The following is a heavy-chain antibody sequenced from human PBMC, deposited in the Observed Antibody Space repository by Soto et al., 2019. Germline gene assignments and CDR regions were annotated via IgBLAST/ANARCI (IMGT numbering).Heavy chain of an antibody. J-gene: IGHJ5*02. CDR1: GGSISSTNW. CDR2: VYHSGSA. Sequence: QVQLQESGPGLVKPSGTLSLTCAVSGGSISSTNWWSWFRQPPGKGLEWIGEVYHSGSANYNPSLKSRVKLSVGTSKNQFSLSLSSVTAADTAVYYGASMRGHSSGWYEGWFDPWGQGTLVTVSS. V-gene: IGHV4-4*02. CDR3: ASMRGHSSGWYEGWFDP. D-gene: IGHD6-19*01.